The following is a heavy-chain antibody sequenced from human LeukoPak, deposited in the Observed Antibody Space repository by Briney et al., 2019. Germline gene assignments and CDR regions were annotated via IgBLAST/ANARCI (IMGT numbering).Heavy chain of an antibody. CDR2: IIPIFGTA. J-gene: IGHJ4*02. CDR3: ASGWSSGWYGGYYFDY. V-gene: IGHV1-69*13. CDR1: GGTFSSYA. D-gene: IGHD6-19*01. Sequence: ASVKVSCKASGGTFSSYAISWVRQAPGQGLEWMGGIIPIFGTANYARKFQGRVTITADESTSTAYMELSSLRSEDTAVYYCASGWSSGWYGGYYFDYWGQGTLVTVSS.